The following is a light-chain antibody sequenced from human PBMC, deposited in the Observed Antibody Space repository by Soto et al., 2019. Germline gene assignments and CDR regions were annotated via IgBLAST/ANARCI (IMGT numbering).Light chain of an antibody. Sequence: QSVLTQPPSASGTPGQRVTISCSGSSSHIGNFYVYCYQQLPGTAPKLLIYKNNQRPLGVHDRFSGSKSGTSASLAISGLRSEDEVDNYCARLDDSLSRPGVFGGGTQLTVL. V-gene: IGLV1-47*01. CDR3: ARLDDSLSRPGV. CDR1: SSHIGNFY. J-gene: IGLJ7*01. CDR2: KNN.